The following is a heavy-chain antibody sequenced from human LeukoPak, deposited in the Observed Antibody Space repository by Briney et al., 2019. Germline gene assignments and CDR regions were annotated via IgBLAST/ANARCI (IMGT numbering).Heavy chain of an antibody. V-gene: IGHV1-2*02. Sequence: ASVKVSCKASGYTFTGYYMHWVRQAPGQGLEWMRWINPNSGGTNYAQKFQGRVTMTRDTSISTAYMELSRLRSDDTAVYYCARTSNWNYVSFDYWGQGTLVTVSS. CDR3: ARTSNWNYVSFDY. CDR1: GYTFTGYY. D-gene: IGHD1-7*01. J-gene: IGHJ4*02. CDR2: INPNSGGT.